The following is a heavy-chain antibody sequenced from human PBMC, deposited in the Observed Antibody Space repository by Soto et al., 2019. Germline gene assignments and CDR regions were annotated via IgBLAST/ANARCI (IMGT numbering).Heavy chain of an antibody. CDR2: IKSKTGGGTT. D-gene: IGHD6-19*01. CDR3: TNGGAVAGEYYYYYGMDV. V-gene: IGHV3-15*01. CDR1: GFTFSNAW. Sequence: GGSLRLSCAASGFTFSNAWMSWVRQAPGKGLEWVGRIKSKTGGGTTDYAAPVKGRFTISRDDSKNTLYLQMNSLKTEDTAVYYCTNGGAVAGEYYYYYGMDVWGQGTTVTVSS. J-gene: IGHJ6*02.